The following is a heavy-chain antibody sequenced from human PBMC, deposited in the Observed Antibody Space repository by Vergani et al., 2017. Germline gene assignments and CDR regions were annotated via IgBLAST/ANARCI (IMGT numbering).Heavy chain of an antibody. V-gene: IGHV1-69*01. D-gene: IGHD3-3*01. J-gene: IGHJ3*02. CDR3: AGSPITSFGVVVLSNDAFDI. CDR2: IIPIFGTA. CDR1: GGTFSSYA. Sequence: QVQLVQSGAEVKKPGSSVKVSCKASGGTFSSYAISWVRQAPGQGLEWMGGIIPIFGTANYAQKFQGRVTMTADESTSTAYMELSSLRSEDTAVYYCAGSPITSFGVVVLSNDAFDIWGQGTMVTVSS.